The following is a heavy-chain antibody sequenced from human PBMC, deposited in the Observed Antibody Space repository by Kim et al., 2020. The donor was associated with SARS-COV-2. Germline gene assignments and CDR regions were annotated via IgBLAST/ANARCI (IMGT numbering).Heavy chain of an antibody. J-gene: IGHJ4*02. CDR3: ARLLATDIVVVPAATTYDFDY. CDR1: GYTFTSYG. CDR2: ISAYNGNT. V-gene: IGHV1-18*01. Sequence: ASVKVSCKASGYTFTSYGISWVRQAPGQGLEWMGWISAYNGNTNYAQKLQGRVTMTTDTSTSTAYMELRSLRSDDTAVYYCARLLATDIVVVPAATTYDFDYWGQGTLVTVSS. D-gene: IGHD2-2*01.